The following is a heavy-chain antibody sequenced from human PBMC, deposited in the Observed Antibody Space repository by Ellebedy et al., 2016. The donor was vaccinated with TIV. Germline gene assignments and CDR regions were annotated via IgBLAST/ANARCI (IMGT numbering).Heavy chain of an antibody. CDR1: GGSISSYY. V-gene: IGHV4-59*08. Sequence: MPGGSLRLSCTVSGGSISSYYWSWIRQPPGKGLEYIGYVYYSGSTNYNPSLRSRVTISLETSRNQFSLRLSSVTAADTAVYYCARSYDSSDYYYGSRIFDIWGLGTMVTVSS. CDR3: ARSYDSSDYYYGSRIFDI. J-gene: IGHJ3*02. D-gene: IGHD3-22*01. CDR2: VYYSGST.